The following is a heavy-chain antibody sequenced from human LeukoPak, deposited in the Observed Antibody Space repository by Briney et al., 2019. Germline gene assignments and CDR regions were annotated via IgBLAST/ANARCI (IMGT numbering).Heavy chain of an antibody. CDR2: IYHSGST. CDR1: GGSISSSIYY. Sequence: PSETLSLTCTVSGGSISSSIYYWGWIRQPPGKGLEWIGSIYHSGSTYYNPSLKSRVTISVDTSKNQFSLKLSSVTAADTAVYYCARGSGWYSVYFDYWGQGTLVTVSS. J-gene: IGHJ4*02. V-gene: IGHV4-39*07. CDR3: ARGSGWYSVYFDY. D-gene: IGHD6-19*01.